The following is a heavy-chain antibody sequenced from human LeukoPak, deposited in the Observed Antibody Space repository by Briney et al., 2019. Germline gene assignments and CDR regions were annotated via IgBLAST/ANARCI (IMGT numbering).Heavy chain of an antibody. Sequence: GGSLRLSCAASGFTFSDYYMSWIRQAPGKGLEWVSYISSSSSYANYADSVKGRFTISRDNAKNSLYLQMNSLRAEDTAVYYCARDIAAAVDYWGQGTLVTVSS. CDR3: ARDIAAAVDY. D-gene: IGHD6-13*01. CDR2: ISSSSSYA. CDR1: GFTFSDYY. V-gene: IGHV3-11*06. J-gene: IGHJ4*02.